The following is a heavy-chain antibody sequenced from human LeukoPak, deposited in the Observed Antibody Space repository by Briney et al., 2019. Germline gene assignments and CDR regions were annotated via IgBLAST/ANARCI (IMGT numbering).Heavy chain of an antibody. CDR3: ARTPTAMAAYYFDY. Sequence: SETLSLTXAVYGGSFSGYYWSWIRQPPGKGLEWIGEINHSGSTNYNPSLKSRVTISVDTSKNQFSLKLSSVTAADTAVYYCARTPTAMAAYYFDYWGQGTLVTVSS. V-gene: IGHV4-34*01. CDR1: GGSFSGYY. CDR2: INHSGST. D-gene: IGHD5-18*01. J-gene: IGHJ4*02.